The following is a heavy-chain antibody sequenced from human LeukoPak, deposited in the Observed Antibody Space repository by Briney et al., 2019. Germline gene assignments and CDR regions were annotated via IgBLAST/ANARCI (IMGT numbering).Heavy chain of an antibody. J-gene: IGHJ5*02. CDR1: GGSFSGYY. D-gene: IGHD3-16*02. Sequence: SETLSLNCAVYGGSFSGYYWRWMRQSPGKGLEWIGEINHSGSTNYNPSLKSRVTISVDTSKNQFSLKLSSVTAADTAVYYCARGLYDYVWGSYRKNWFDPWGQGTLVTVSS. CDR2: INHSGST. CDR3: ARGLYDYVWGSYRKNWFDP. V-gene: IGHV4-34*01.